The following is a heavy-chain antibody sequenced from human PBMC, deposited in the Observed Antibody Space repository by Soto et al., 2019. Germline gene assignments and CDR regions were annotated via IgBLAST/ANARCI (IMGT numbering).Heavy chain of an antibody. V-gene: IGHV4-31*03. Sequence: QVQLKESGPGLVKPSQTLSLTCTVSGGSISSGGYSWSWIRQHPGKGLEGIGYIYFSGSTYYNPSLKTRVTRSVDTSKNQFALKLSSVTAADTAVYYGARVSGHGSGSYYQPWGQGTLVTVSS. CDR1: GGSISSGGYS. D-gene: IGHD3-10*01. CDR3: ARVSGHGSGSYYQP. CDR2: IYFSGST. J-gene: IGHJ4*02.